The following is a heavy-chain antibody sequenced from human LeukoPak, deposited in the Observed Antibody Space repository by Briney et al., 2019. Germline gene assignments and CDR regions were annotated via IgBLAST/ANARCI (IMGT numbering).Heavy chain of an antibody. D-gene: IGHD2-8*01. CDR1: GFTFSSYA. CDR2: ISYDGSNK. CDR3: ARGELYGAFDI. J-gene: IGHJ3*02. V-gene: IGHV3-30-3*01. Sequence: PGGYLRLSCAASGFTFSSYAMHWVRQAPGKGLEWVAVISYDGSNKYYADSVKGRFTISRDNSKNTLYLQMNSLRAEDTAVYYCARGELYGAFDIWGQGTMVTVSS.